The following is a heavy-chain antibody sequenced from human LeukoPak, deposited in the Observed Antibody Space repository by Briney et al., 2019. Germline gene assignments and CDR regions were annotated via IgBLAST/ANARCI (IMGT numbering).Heavy chain of an antibody. CDR2: ISGSGGST. CDR3: ARVSDYDILTGYYSGAFDI. D-gene: IGHD3-9*01. CDR1: GFTFSSYA. J-gene: IGHJ3*02. V-gene: IGHV3-23*01. Sequence: AGGSLRLSCAASGFTFSSYAMSWVRQAPGKGLEWVSAISGSGGSTYYADSVKGRFTISRDNAKNSLYLQMNSLRAEDTAVYYCARVSDYDILTGYYSGAFDIWGQGTMVTV.